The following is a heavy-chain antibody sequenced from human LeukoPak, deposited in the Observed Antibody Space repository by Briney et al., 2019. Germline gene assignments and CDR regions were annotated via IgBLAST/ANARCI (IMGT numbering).Heavy chain of an antibody. CDR1: GGSFSGYY. J-gene: IGHJ4*02. Sequence: SETLSLTCAVYGGSFSGYYWSWIRQPPGKGLEWNGEINHSGSTNYNPSLKSRVTISVDTSKNQFSLKLSSVTAADTAVYYCARGRDDYVWGSYRSTFDYWGQGTLVTVSS. CDR3: ARGRDDYVWGSYRSTFDY. CDR2: INHSGST. V-gene: IGHV4-34*01. D-gene: IGHD3-16*02.